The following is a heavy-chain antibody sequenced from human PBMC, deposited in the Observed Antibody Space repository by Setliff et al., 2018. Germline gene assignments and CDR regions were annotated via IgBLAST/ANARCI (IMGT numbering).Heavy chain of an antibody. V-gene: IGHV1-46*01. D-gene: IGHD1-26*01. CDR2: INPSGGLT. CDR3: ARDTHQWDPLYFDS. J-gene: IGHJ4*02. Sequence: GASVKVSCKASGYTLTNYYMHWVRQAPGQGLEWMGIINPSGGLTRYAQKFQGRVTMTRDTSTSTVYMEVISLRSEDTAVYFCARDTHQWDPLYFDSWGQGTLVTVSS. CDR1: GYTLTNYY.